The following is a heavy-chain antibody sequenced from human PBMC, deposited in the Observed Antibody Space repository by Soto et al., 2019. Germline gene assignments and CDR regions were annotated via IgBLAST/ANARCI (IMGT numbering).Heavy chain of an antibody. CDR3: ARGSGGYKYYMDV. Sequence: PGGSLRLSCAASGFTFSNYGMHWVRQAPGKGLEWVAVIWYDGNIKYYADSVKVRFIISRDNSENTLYLQMNSLRAEDTAVYYCARGSGGYKYYMDVLGKGTTVTVS. J-gene: IGHJ6*03. CDR1: GFTFSNYG. D-gene: IGHD3-3*01. CDR2: IWYDGNIK. V-gene: IGHV3-33*01.